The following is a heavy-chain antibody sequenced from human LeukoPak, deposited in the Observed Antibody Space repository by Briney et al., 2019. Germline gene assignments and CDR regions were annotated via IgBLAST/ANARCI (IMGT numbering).Heavy chain of an antibody. V-gene: IGHV3-21*01. CDR3: ARQKYYYDSSGYGAFDY. J-gene: IGHJ4*02. Sequence: GGSLRLSCAASGFTFSNYNMNWVRQAPGKGLEWVSSISSSGDYIYYADSVKGRFTISRDNAKNSLYLQMNSLRAEDTAVYYCARQKYYYDSSGYGAFDYWGQGTLVTVSS. CDR1: GFTFSNYN. D-gene: IGHD3-22*01. CDR2: ISSSGDYI.